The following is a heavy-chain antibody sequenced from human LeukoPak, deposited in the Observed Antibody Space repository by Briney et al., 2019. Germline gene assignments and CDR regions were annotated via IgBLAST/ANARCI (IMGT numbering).Heavy chain of an antibody. J-gene: IGHJ3*02. CDR1: GYTFTGYY. CDR2: INPNSGGT. D-gene: IGHD3-22*01. CDR3: ARSPGKYYDGNAFDI. Sequence: GASVKVSCKASGYTFTGYYMHWVRQAPGQGLEWMGWINPNSGGTNYAQKFQGWVTMTRDTSISTAYMELSRLRSDDTAVYYCARSPGKYYDGNAFDIWGQGTMVTVSS. V-gene: IGHV1-2*04.